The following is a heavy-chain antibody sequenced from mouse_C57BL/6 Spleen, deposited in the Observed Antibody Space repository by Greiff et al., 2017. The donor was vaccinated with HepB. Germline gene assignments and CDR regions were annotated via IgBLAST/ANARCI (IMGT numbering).Heavy chain of an antibody. CDR1: GYSITSGYY. J-gene: IGHJ3*01. CDR3: ARVGSWGFAY. Sequence: EVKLEESGPGLVKPSQSLSLTCSVTGYSITSGYYWNWIRQFPGNKLEWMGYISYDGSNNYNPSLKNRISITRDTSKNQFFLKLNSVTTEDTATYYCARVGSWGFAYWGQGTLVTVSA. CDR2: ISYDGSN. D-gene: IGHD4-1*01. V-gene: IGHV3-6*01.